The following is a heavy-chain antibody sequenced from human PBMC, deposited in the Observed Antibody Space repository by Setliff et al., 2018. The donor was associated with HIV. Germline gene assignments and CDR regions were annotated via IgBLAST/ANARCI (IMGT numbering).Heavy chain of an antibody. Sequence: ASVKVSCKASGYTFTSYGISWVRQAPGQGLEWMGWISAYNGNTNYAQKRQGRVTMTTDTSTSTAYMELRSLRPEDTAVYYCARDGGYYDSSGYYAATPSYWGQGTLVTVSS. CDR3: ARDGGYYDSSGYYAATPSY. J-gene: IGHJ4*02. D-gene: IGHD3-22*01. CDR2: ISAYNGNT. CDR1: GYTFTSYG. V-gene: IGHV1-18*01.